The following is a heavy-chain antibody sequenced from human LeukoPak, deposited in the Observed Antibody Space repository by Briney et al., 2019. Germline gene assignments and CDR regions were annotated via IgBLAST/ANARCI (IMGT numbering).Heavy chain of an antibody. CDR2: ISSNGGST. CDR1: GFTFSSYA. J-gene: IGHJ4*02. CDR3: ARVSGYSYGRFDY. Sequence: GGSLRLSCAASGFTFSSYAMHWVRQAPGKGLEYVSAISSNGGSTYYANSVKGRFTISRDNSTNTLYLQMGSLRAEDMAVYYCARVSGYSYGRFDYWGQGTLVTVSS. D-gene: IGHD5-18*01. V-gene: IGHV3-64*01.